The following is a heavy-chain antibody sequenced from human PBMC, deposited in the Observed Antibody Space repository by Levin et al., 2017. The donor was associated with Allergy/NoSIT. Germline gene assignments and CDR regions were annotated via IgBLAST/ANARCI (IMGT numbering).Heavy chain of an antibody. J-gene: IGHJ4*02. D-gene: IGHD4-23*01. Sequence: ASVKVSCKASGYTFTSYDINWVRQATGQGLEWMGWMNPSSGNTGSTQKFEGRITMTRDTSMSTAYMELSSLRSYDTAMYYCGRVRDDGNSEVKYWGQGTLVTVSS. CDR1: GYTFTSYD. V-gene: IGHV1-8*02. CDR3: GRVRDDGNSEVKY. CDR2: MNPSSGNT.